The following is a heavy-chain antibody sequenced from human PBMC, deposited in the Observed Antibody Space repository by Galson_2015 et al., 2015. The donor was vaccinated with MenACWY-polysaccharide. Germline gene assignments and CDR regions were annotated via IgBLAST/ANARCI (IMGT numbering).Heavy chain of an antibody. CDR3: ARVRIASRSCDY. CDR1: GFTFSNYH. Sequence: SLRLSCAASGFTFSNYHMNWVRQAPGKGLEWASYISSSSTIYYADSVNGRFTISSDNAKNSLYLQMHSLSAEDTAVYYCARVRIASRSCDYWGQGTLVTVSS. D-gene: IGHD6-13*01. J-gene: IGHJ4*02. CDR2: ISSSSTI. V-gene: IGHV3-69-1*01.